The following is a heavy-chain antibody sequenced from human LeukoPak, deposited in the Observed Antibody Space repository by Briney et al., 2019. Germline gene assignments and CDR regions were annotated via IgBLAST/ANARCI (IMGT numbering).Heavy chain of an antibody. CDR1: GVSISAYY. J-gene: IGHJ4*02. CDR2: VYPGEGIYATATT. Sequence: SETLSLTCSVSGVSISAYYWSWIRQSAGNRLEWIGRVYPGEGIYATATTSYNPSFKSRVTMSGDTSKNQLSLKLSSVTAADTAVYYCARDPTTVTTIFDSWGQGILVTVSS. D-gene: IGHD4-4*01. V-gene: IGHV4-4*07. CDR3: ARDPTTVTTIFDS.